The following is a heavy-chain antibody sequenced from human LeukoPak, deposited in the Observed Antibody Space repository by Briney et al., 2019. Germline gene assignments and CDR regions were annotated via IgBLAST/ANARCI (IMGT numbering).Heavy chain of an antibody. Sequence: SVKVSCKASGGTFSSYAISWVRQAPGQGLEWMGGIIPIFGTANYAQKFQGRVTITADESTSTAYMELSGLRSEDTAVYYCARESRGGFGESFDYWGQGTLVTVSS. J-gene: IGHJ4*02. CDR2: IIPIFGTA. CDR3: ARESRGGFGESFDY. D-gene: IGHD3-10*01. CDR1: GGTFSSYA. V-gene: IGHV1-69*01.